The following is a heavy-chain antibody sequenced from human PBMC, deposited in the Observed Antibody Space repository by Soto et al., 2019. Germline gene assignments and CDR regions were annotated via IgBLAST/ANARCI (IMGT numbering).Heavy chain of an antibody. V-gene: IGHV4-30-2*01. CDR2: IYHSGST. J-gene: IGHJ6*02. Sequence: PSETLSLTCAVSGGSISSGGYSWSWIRQPPGKGLEWIGYIYHSGSTYYNPSLKSRVTISVDRSKNQFSLKLSSVTAADTAVYYCARRRPGSHYGMDVWGQGTTVTIPS. D-gene: IGHD6-25*01. CDR1: GGSISSGGYS. CDR3: ARRRPGSHYGMDV.